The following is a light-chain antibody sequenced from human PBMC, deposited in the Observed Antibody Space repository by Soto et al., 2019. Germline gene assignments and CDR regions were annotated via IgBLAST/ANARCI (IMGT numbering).Light chain of an antibody. V-gene: IGLV2-14*03. CDR2: DVS. J-gene: IGLJ2*01. CDR1: SGHFGDDDY. CDR3: SSFTTNTSVI. Sequence: QPVLTQPASVSGSPGQSITISCTGTSGHFGDDDYVSWYQQHPDKAPKLIIYDVSDRPSGVSNRFSGSKSGNTASLTISGLQAEDEADYYCSSFTTNTSVIFGGGTKLTVL.